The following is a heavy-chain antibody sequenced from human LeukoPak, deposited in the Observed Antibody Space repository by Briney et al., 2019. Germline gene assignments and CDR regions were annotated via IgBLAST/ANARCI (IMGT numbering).Heavy chain of an antibody. D-gene: IGHD3-10*01. J-gene: IGHJ4*02. Sequence: PGGSLRLSCAASGFTFSSYWMHWVRQVPGKGLVWVSRITHDGRSTTYADSVKGRFTISRDNAKNTLYLQMNSLGAEDTAVYYCGRGGSRSIDSWGQGTLVTVSS. V-gene: IGHV3-74*01. CDR2: ITHDGRST. CDR1: GFTFSSYW. CDR3: GRGGSRSIDS.